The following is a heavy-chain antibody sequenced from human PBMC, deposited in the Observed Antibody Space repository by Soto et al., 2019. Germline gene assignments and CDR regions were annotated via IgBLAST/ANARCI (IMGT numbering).Heavy chain of an antibody. Sequence: QVQLVQSGAEVKKPGSSVKVSCKASGGTFSSYSINWVRQAPGQGLEWMGAIIPIFGTANYAQKFQGRVTISADESTSTAYMELSSLRSEDTAVYYCARDGGRHSGGIDYWGQGALVTVSS. D-gene: IGHD1-26*01. V-gene: IGHV1-69*01. CDR3: ARDGGRHSGGIDY. CDR1: GGTFSSYS. J-gene: IGHJ4*02. CDR2: IIPIFGTA.